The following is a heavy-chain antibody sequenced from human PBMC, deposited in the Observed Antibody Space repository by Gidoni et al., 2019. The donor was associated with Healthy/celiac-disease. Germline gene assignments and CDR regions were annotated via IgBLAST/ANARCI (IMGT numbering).Heavy chain of an antibody. CDR3: ARDGGTWLWFSSGSFSGDLGAFDI. V-gene: IGHV3-21*01. Sequence: EVQLVESGGGLVKPGGSLRLSGAASGFTFSSYSMNWVRQAPGKGLGWVSSISSSSSYISYADSVKGRFTISRDNAKNSLYLQMNSLRAEDTAVYYCARDGGTWLWFSSGSFSGDLGAFDIWGQGTMVTVSS. CDR2: ISSSSSYI. CDR1: GFTFSSYS. J-gene: IGHJ3*02. D-gene: IGHD5-18*01.